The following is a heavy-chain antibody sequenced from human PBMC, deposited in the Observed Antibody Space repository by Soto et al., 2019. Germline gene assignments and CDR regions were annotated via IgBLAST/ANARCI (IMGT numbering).Heavy chain of an antibody. Sequence: ASVKVSCKASGYTFNTYGISWVRQAPGQGLEWMGWINTHNGNTNYAQNLQGRVIMTADTSTSTAYMELRSLRSDDTAVYYCTREGSAPYYYYGMDAWGQGTTVTVSS. D-gene: IGHD3-10*01. CDR3: TREGSAPYYYYGMDA. J-gene: IGHJ6*02. CDR2: INTHNGNT. CDR1: GYTFNTYG. V-gene: IGHV1-18*01.